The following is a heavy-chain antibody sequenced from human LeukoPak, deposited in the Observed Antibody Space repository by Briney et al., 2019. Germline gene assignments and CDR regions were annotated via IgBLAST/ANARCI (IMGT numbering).Heavy chain of an antibody. Sequence: SETLSLTCTVSGGSISSSSYYWGWIRQPPGKGLEWIGSIYYSGSTYYNPSLKSRVTISVDTSKNQFSLKLSSVTAADTAVYYCARHRGYCSSTSCYTGTYYYYYMDVWGKGTTVTVSS. CDR3: ARHRGYCSSTSCYTGTYYYYYMDV. CDR1: GGSISSSSYY. CDR2: IYYSGST. J-gene: IGHJ6*03. V-gene: IGHV4-39*01. D-gene: IGHD2-2*02.